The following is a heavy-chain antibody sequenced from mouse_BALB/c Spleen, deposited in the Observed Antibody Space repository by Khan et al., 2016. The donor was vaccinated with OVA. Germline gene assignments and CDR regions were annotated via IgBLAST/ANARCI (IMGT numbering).Heavy chain of an antibody. D-gene: IGHD2-2*01. CDR3: ARREKYGYDPSWFAY. CDR2: IDPSDSET. Sequence: QVQLQQSGAELVRPGASVKLSCKASGYTFTSYWMNWVKQRPGHGLEWIGRIDPSDSETHYNQMFKDKAKLTVDKSSTKAYMQLSSLTSEDSAVYFCARREKYGYDPSWFAYWGQGTLVTVSA. J-gene: IGHJ3*01. CDR1: GYTFTSYW. V-gene: IGHV1-61*01.